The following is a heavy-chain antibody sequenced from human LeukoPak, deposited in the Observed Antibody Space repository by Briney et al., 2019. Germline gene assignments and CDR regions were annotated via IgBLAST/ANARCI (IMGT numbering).Heavy chain of an antibody. V-gene: IGHV4-39*07. CDR3: ARVSTRGSPDDYGDHLTDFDY. J-gene: IGHJ4*02. CDR2: IYYSGST. Sequence: ASQTLSLTCAVSGGSISSSSYYWGWIRQPPGKGLEWIGSIYYSGSTYYNPSLKSRVTISVDTSKNQFSLKLSSVTAADTAVYYCARVSTRGSPDDYGDHLTDFDYWGQGTLVTVSS. CDR1: GGSISSSSYY. D-gene: IGHD4-17*01.